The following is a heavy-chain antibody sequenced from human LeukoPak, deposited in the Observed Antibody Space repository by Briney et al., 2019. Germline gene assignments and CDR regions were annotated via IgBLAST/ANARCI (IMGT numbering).Heavy chain of an antibody. CDR3: ARATGGGIFDH. CDR1: GDSISGYH. CDR2: VHYSGAT. J-gene: IGHJ4*02. V-gene: IGHV4-59*12. D-gene: IGHD3-16*01. Sequence: SETLSLTCIVSGDSISGYHWSWIRQPPEKGLEWIGYVHYSGATSYNPSLRSRVTISVDTSNNQFSLKMTSVTAADTAVYYCARATGGGIFDHWGQGTLITVS.